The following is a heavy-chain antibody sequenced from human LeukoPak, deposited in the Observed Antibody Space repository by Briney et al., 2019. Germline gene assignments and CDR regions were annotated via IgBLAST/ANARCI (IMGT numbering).Heavy chain of an antibody. D-gene: IGHD3-22*01. CDR2: ISPSGDIT. J-gene: IGHJ4*02. CDR1: GFIFSSHG. Sequence: GGSLRLSCAASGFIFSSHGMNWVRQAPGKGLEWVSGISPSGDITYYADSVKGRFTISRDNSKNTLYLQMNSLRAEDTAVYYCAKDLYYYDSSGYYLPFYWGQGTLVTVSS. CDR3: AKDLYYYDSSGYYLPFY. V-gene: IGHV3-23*01.